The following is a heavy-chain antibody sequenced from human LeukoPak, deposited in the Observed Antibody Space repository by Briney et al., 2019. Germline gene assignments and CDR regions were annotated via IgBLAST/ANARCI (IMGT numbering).Heavy chain of an antibody. CDR3: ARRRIAVAGGYGMDV. V-gene: IGHV4-4*07. CDR1: GGSISSYY. J-gene: IGHJ6*02. D-gene: IGHD6-19*01. CDR2: INTSGSS. Sequence: SETLSLTCTVSGGSISSYYWSWIRQPAGKGLEWIGRINTSGSSNYNPSLRSRVTISVDTSKNQFSLKLSSVTAADTAVYYCARRRIAVAGGYGMDVWGQGTTVTVSS.